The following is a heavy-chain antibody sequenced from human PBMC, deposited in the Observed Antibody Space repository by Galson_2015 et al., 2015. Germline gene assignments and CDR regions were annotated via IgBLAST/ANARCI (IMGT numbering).Heavy chain of an antibody. Sequence: SLRLSCAASGFTVSSNYMSWVRQAPGKGLEWVSVIYSGGSTYYADSVKGRFTISRDNSKNTLYLQMNSLRAEDTAVYYCASYEPKPWGEDALVYYYYGMDVWGQGTTVTVSS. J-gene: IGHJ6*02. CDR1: GFTVSSNY. CDR2: IYSGGST. CDR3: ASYEPKPWGEDALVYYYYGMDV. V-gene: IGHV3-53*01. D-gene: IGHD7-27*01.